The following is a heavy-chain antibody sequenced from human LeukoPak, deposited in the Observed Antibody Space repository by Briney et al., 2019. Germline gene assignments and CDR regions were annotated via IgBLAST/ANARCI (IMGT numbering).Heavy chain of an antibody. D-gene: IGHD4/OR15-4a*01. J-gene: IGHJ4*02. V-gene: IGHV3-53*01. Sequence: GGSLRLSCAASGFTFSTYAMSWVRQAPGKGLEWVSFIYSDNTHYSDSVKGRFTISRDNSKNTLYLQMNSLRAEDTAVYYCARRAGAYSHPYDYWGQGTLVTVSS. CDR2: IYSDNT. CDR3: ARRAGAYSHPYDY. CDR1: GFTFSTYA.